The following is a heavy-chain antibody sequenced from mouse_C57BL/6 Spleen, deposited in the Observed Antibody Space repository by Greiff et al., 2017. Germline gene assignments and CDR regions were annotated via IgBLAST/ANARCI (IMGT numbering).Heavy chain of an antibody. J-gene: IGHJ4*01. Sequence: VKLQQSGPGLVQPSQSLSITCSVSGFSLTSSGVHWVRQSPGKGLEWLGVIWSGGSKDYNAAFISRLSISKDNSKSQVFFKMNSQQADDKTIYYFASYYYLAMDYWGQGTSVTVSS. CDR2: IWSGGSK. D-gene: IGHD2-1*01. V-gene: IGHV2-2*01. CDR1: GFSLTSSG. CDR3: ASYYYLAMDY.